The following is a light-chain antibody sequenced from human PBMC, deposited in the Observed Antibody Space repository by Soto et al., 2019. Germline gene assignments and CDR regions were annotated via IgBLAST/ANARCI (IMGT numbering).Light chain of an antibody. J-gene: IGKJ2*01. CDR3: QQSNSSPYT. Sequence: DIRMTQSPSSLSASVGDRVNITCRASKSISTYFNWYQHKPGTAPNLLIYGAYRLQSGVPSRLTGSGSRTDFTLTISNLQPEDSATYFCQQSNSSPYTFGQGTRLEIK. V-gene: IGKV1-39*01. CDR2: GAY. CDR1: KSISTY.